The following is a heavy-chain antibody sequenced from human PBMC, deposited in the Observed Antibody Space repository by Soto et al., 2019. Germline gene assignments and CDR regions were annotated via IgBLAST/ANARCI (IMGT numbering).Heavy chain of an antibody. J-gene: IGHJ4*02. CDR1: GFTFSNYG. Sequence: QVQLVESGGGVVQPGRSLRLSCVASGFTFSNYGMHWVRQAPGKGLEWVAVISYDGSSQHYADSVKGRFTISRDNSKNTLYVQMKSLRAEDTAVYYCVKDGGWELPRGRGSDYWGQGTLVTVSS. CDR2: ISYDGSSQ. CDR3: VKDGGWELPRGRGSDY. D-gene: IGHD1-26*01. V-gene: IGHV3-30*18.